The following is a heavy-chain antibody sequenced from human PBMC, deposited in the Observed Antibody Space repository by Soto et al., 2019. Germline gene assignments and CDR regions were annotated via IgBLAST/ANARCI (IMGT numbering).Heavy chain of an antibody. Sequence: PSETLSLTCAVSGGSLSSSSWWSWVRQPPGKALEWLGEIYYSGSTKYNPSLNSRVTISADQSKNDFSLRLSSVTAADTAVYYCVHHGGDFYYHDFWGQGMFVTVSS. CDR1: GGSLSSSSW. V-gene: IGHV4-4*02. D-gene: IGHD2-21*01. CDR2: IYYSGST. CDR3: VHHGGDFYYHDF. J-gene: IGHJ4*02.